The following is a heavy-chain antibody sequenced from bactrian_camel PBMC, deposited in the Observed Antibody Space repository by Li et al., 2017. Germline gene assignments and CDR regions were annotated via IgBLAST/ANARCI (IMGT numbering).Heavy chain of an antibody. CDR2: IYTREGGT. CDR3: RRADFICVVNGHNSTS. V-gene: IGHV3S63*01. D-gene: IGHD1*01. J-gene: IGHJ4*01. CDR1: GITFAKHE. Sequence: HVQLVESGGGSVQAGGSLRLSCTASGITFAKHEMGWFRQAPGKEREGVAAIYTREGGTAIYGRLPTRSYYYADSVKGRFAISGDNAKSTVDLQMNNLKPDDTARTTVRRADFICVVNGHNSTSGARGPRSPSP.